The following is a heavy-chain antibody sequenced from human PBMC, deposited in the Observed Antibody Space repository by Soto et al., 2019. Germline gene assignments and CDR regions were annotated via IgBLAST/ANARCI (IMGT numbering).Heavy chain of an antibody. CDR1: GYTFSGHF. D-gene: IGHD2-15*01. V-gene: IGHV1-2*04. Sequence: QVQLVQSGADLKKPGASVKVSCKTSGYTFSGHFLQWVREAPGAGPEWMGWINPNTGNTKYGQKLEGWVTLTRDMSSSTAYMELTRLTVDDTAVYFCARAGSYCSGGSCSFAYWGQGSLVTVSS. CDR2: INPNTGNT. J-gene: IGHJ4*02. CDR3: ARAGSYCSGGSCSFAY.